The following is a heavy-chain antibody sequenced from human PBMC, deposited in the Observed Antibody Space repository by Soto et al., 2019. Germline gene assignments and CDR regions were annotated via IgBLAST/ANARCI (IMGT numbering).Heavy chain of an antibody. J-gene: IGHJ6*03. CDR1: GGSISSYY. Sequence: PSETLSLTCTVSGGSISSYYWSWIRQPPGKGLEWIGHIYYSGSTNYNPSLKSRVTISVDTSKNQFSLKLNSVTAADTAVYYCARVGSVTTRLPAGYMDVWGKGTTVTVSS. CDR3: ARVGSVTTRLPAGYMDV. CDR2: IYYSGST. V-gene: IGHV4-59*01. D-gene: IGHD1-1*01.